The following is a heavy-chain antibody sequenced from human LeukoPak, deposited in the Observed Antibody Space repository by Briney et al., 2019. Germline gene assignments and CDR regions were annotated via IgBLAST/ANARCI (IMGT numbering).Heavy chain of an antibody. V-gene: IGHV4-39*07. CDR3: ARVGYYGDFNWFDP. J-gene: IGHJ5*02. D-gene: IGHD4-17*01. CDR2: IYYSGNT. CDR1: GVSISSSNSY. Sequence: SETLSLTCTVSGVSISSSNSYRGWIRQPPGKGLEWIGSIYYSGNTYYNASLKSRVTISVDTSKNQFSLKLSSVTAADTAVYYCARVGYYGDFNWFDPWGQGTLVTVSS.